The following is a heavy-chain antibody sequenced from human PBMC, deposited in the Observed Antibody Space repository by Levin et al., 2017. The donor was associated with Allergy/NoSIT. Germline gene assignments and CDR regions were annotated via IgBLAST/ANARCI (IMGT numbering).Heavy chain of an antibody. CDR1: GFTFSSYS. V-gene: IGHV3-48*01. J-gene: IGHJ2*01. D-gene: IGHD3-16*02. Sequence: GGSLRLSCAASGFTFSSYSMNWVRQAPGKGLEWVSYISSSSSTIYYADSVKGRFTISRDNAKNSLYLQMNSLRAEDTAVYYCARDSLLGLGELSWREDWYFDLWGRGTLVTVSS. CDR3: ARDSLLGLGELSWREDWYFDL. CDR2: ISSSSSTI.